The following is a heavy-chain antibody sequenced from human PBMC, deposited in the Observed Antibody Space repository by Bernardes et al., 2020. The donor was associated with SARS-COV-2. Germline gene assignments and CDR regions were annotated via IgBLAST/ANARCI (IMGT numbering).Heavy chain of an antibody. CDR1: GFTFSGSA. CDR3: TRPGGSYYYYYYGMDV. Sequence: GGSLRRSRAASGFTFSGSAMHWVRQASGKGLGWVGRPRSKANSYATAYAASVKGRFTISRDDSKNMAYLQMNSLKTEDTAVYYCTRPGGSYYYYYYGMDVWGQGTTVTVSS. V-gene: IGHV3-73*01. J-gene: IGHJ6*02. CDR2: PRSKANSYAT. D-gene: IGHD1-26*01.